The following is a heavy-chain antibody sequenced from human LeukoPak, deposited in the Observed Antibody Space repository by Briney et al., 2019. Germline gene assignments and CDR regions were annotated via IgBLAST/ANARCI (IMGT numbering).Heavy chain of an antibody. J-gene: IGHJ4*02. CDR2: IYYSGST. D-gene: IGHD3-10*01. V-gene: IGHV4-39*07. CDR3: TRANGYGLIDY. CDR1: GGSIRSNSYY. Sequence: SETLSLTCTVSGGSIRSNSYYWGWIRQPPGKGLEWIGSIYYSGSTYYNPSLKSRVTISVDTSKNQFSLKLSSVTAADTAMYYCTRANGYGLIDYWGQGTLVTVSS.